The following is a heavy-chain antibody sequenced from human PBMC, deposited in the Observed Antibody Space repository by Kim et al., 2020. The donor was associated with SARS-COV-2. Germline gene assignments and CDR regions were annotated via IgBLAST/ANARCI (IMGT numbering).Heavy chain of an antibody. Sequence: YGATVKGRLTISRDRSKNPLYLQMNSLKTEDTAVYYCTRDTEWSRRQAFADWGQGALVTLSS. D-gene: IGHD1-26*01. J-gene: IGHJ1*01. V-gene: IGHV3-15*01. CDR3: TRDTEWSRRQAFAD.